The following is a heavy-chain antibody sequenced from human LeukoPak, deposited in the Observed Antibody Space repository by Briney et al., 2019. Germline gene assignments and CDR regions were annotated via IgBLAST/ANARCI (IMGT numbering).Heavy chain of an antibody. V-gene: IGHV3-30*18. D-gene: IGHD5-18*01. CDR3: AKGGDTAMEPFDY. Sequence: SGRSLRLSCAASGFTFRNYGMHWIRQAPGKGLEWVAVISHDGSNKYYADSVKGRFTISRDNSKNTLYLQMNSLRAEDTAVYYCAKGGDTAMEPFDYWGQGTLVTVSS. J-gene: IGHJ4*02. CDR2: ISHDGSNK. CDR1: GFTFRNYG.